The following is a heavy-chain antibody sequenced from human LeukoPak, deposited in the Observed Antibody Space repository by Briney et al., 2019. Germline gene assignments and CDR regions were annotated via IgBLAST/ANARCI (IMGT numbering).Heavy chain of an antibody. D-gene: IGHD3-22*01. J-gene: IGHJ3*02. CDR3: AQIVVVPWYAFDI. Sequence: GASVKVSCKASGGTFSSYAISWVRQAPGQGLEWMGGIIHIFGTANYAQKFQGRATITADESTSTAYLELSRLRSEDTAVYYCAQIVVVPWYAFDICSKGTMVTVSS. V-gene: IGHV1-69*13. CDR2: IIHIFGTA. CDR1: GGTFSSYA.